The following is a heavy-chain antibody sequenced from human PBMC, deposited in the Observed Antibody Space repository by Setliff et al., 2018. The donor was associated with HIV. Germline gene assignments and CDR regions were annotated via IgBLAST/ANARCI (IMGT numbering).Heavy chain of an antibody. CDR2: IYPGDSDT. D-gene: IGHD3-22*01. CDR1: GYSFTSYW. Sequence: PGESLKISCKGSGYSFTSYWIGWVRQMPGKGLEWMGIIYPGDSDTRYSPSFQGQVTISADKSISTAYLQWSSLKASDTAMYYCARRQDSSGYKLYNGDAFDIWGQGTMVT. V-gene: IGHV5-51*01. J-gene: IGHJ3*02. CDR3: ARRQDSSGYKLYNGDAFDI.